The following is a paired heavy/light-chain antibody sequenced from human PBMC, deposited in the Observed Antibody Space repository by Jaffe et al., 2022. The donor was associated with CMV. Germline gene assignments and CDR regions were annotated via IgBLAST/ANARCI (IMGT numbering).Light chain of an antibody. Sequence: DIQMTQSPSSLSASVGDRVTITCRASQNIGTYVNWYQQKPGQAPNLLIYLASTLQSGVPSRFSGSGSGTDFTLSISGLQPEDFATYHCQQSYATPYTFGQGTKLQMK. J-gene: IGKJ2*01. CDR3: QQSYATPYT. CDR1: QNIGTY. CDR2: LAS. V-gene: IGKV1-39*01.
Heavy chain of an antibody. CDR1: GYTLSGYF. J-gene: IGHJ2*01. V-gene: IGHV1-2*02. CDR2: INPNTGAT. Sequence: QVQLMQSGAEVKKPGASVRVSCTASGYTLSGYFIHWVRQAPGQGLEWMGWINPNTGATNYAQKFQARVTMTRDTSINTAYMELNSLRSDDTAVYYCARSTEIILLSPLTQRHFDFWGRGTLVTVS. D-gene: IGHD2-15*01. CDR3: ARSTEIILLSPLTQRHFDF.